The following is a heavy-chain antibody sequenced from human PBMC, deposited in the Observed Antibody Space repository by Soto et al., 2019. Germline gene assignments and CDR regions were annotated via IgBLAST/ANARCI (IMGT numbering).Heavy chain of an antibody. J-gene: IGHJ4*02. Sequence: VQLVESGGGVVQPGRSLRLSCAASGFTFSTYPMYWVRQAPGKGLEWLAFISSDGSSRYYADSVKGRFTISRDNSKNTLFLQMSSLRAEDTAVYYCASRRGDGYFEYWGQGTLVTVSS. CDR2: ISSDGSSR. V-gene: IGHV3-30*04. CDR3: ASRRGDGYFEY. D-gene: IGHD2-21*01. CDR1: GFTFSTYP.